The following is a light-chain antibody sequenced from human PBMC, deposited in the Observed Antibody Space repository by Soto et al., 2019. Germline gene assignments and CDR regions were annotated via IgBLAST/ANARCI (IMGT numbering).Light chain of an antibody. CDR1: QSLVNSDGDTY. V-gene: IGKV2-30*01. J-gene: IGKJ2*01. CDR3: MQGTYWPT. CDR2: KVS. Sequence: DVLMTQSPLSLPVTLGQPASISCTCSQSLVNSDGDTYLSWYQQRPGQSPRRLIYKVSNRDSGVPGRFSGSASGIDFTLKISRVEAEDVGVYYCMQGTYWPTFGQGTKLEIK.